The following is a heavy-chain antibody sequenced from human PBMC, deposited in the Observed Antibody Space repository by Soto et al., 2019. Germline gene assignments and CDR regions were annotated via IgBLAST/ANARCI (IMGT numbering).Heavy chain of an antibody. CDR2: ISAYNGNT. J-gene: IGHJ6*02. V-gene: IGHV1-18*01. CDR1: GYTGTSYG. Sequence: GASVKVSCKASGYTGTSYGISWVRRAPGQGLEWMGWISAYNGNTNYAQKLQGRVTMTTDTSTSTAYMELRSLRSDDTAVYYCARARWYDILTGYYTGHYYYGMDVWGQGTTVTVSS. D-gene: IGHD3-9*01. CDR3: ARARWYDILTGYYTGHYYYGMDV.